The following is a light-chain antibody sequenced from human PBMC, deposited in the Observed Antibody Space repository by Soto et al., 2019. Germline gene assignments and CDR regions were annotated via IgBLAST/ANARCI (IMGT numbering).Light chain of an antibody. CDR1: QSIGRF. Sequence: DIQMTQYPTTLSASVGDRFAITCRASQSIGRFLAWYQHQPGKAPKLLIYDASTLESGVPSRFSGTGSGTEFTFSITSLQPEDFATYYCQQYYSYPLTFGQGTRLEIK. CDR3: QQYYSYPLT. J-gene: IGKJ5*01. V-gene: IGKV1-5*01. CDR2: DAS.